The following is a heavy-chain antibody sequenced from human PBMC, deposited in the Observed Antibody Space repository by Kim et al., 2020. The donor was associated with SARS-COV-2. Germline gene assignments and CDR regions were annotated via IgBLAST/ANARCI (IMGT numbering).Heavy chain of an antibody. CDR3: AGGRWRRLGGQQVMESYFDY. V-gene: IGHV4-34*01. CDR1: GGSLSNNN. J-gene: IGHJ4*02. Sequence: SETLSLTCAVYGGSLSNNNWSWIRQPPGKGLEWIGEINYSGNIDYNPSLKSRVTMSLDTSKNQFSLNLTSVAAADTAVDYCAGGRWRRLGGQQVMESYFDYWGQGTLVSVSS. CDR2: INYSGNI. D-gene: IGHD3-16*01.